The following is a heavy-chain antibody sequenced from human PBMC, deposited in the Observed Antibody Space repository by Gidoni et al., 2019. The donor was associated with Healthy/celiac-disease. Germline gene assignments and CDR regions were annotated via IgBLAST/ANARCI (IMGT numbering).Heavy chain of an antibody. D-gene: IGHD4-17*01. J-gene: IGHJ5*02. CDR2: IIPSFGTA. V-gene: IGHV1-69*01. CDR3: AMWTQDYGDYVRRWFDP. Sequence: QVQLVQSGAEVKKPGSSVKVSCKASGGTFSSYAISWVRQAPGQGLEWMGGIIPSFGTANYAQKFQGRVTITADESTSTAYMELSSLRSEDTAVYYCAMWTQDYGDYVRRWFDPWGQGTLVTVSS. CDR1: GGTFSSYA.